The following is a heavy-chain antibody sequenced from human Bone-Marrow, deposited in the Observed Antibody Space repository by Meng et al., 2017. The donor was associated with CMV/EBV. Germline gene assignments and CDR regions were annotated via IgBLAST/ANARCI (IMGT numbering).Heavy chain of an antibody. Sequence: GGSLRLSCAASGFAFSTYAMHWVRQAPGKGLDWVAVIAYYGSDKYYSSSVKGRFTISRDNSENTLYLQMNSLRPEDTAVYYCASSQPTIHHLNNWGQGKLVNVAS. CDR1: GFAFSTYA. V-gene: IGHV3-30*14. CDR2: IAYYGSDK. CDR3: ASSQPTIHHLNN. D-gene: IGHD5-24*01. J-gene: IGHJ4*02.